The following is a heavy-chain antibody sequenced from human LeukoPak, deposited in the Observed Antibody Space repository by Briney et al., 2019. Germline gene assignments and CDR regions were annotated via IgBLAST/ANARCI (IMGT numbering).Heavy chain of an antibody. CDR3: AKGGALNDGSRPGLEEFLPERFLEWLFYMDV. CDR1: GFTFSNYA. V-gene: IGHV3-30*02. Sequence: GGSLRLSCAASGFTFSNYAMSWVRQAPGKGLEWVAFIRYDGSNKYYADSVKGRFTISRDNSKNTLYLQMNSLRAEDTAVYYCAKGGALNDGSRPGLEEFLPERFLEWLFYMDVWGKGTTVTVSS. CDR2: IRYDGSNK. D-gene: IGHD3-3*01. J-gene: IGHJ6*03.